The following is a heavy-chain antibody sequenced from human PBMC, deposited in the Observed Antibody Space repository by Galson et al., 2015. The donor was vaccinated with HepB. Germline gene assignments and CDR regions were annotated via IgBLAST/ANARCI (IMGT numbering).Heavy chain of an antibody. CDR2: ISYDGANK. J-gene: IGHJ4*02. V-gene: IGHV3-30*18. D-gene: IGHD6-6*01. Sequence: SLRLSCAASGFTFSSYWMSWVRQAPGKGLEWVAIISYDGANKYYADSVKGRFTISRDNSKSTLYLQMNSLRAEDTAVYYCAKDLRFAGSVPRAADCWGQGTQVTVSS. CDR1: GFTFSSYW. CDR3: AKDLRFAGSVPRAADC.